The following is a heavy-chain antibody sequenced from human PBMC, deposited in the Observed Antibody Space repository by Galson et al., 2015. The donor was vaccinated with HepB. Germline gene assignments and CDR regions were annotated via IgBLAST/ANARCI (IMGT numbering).Heavy chain of an antibody. CDR2: VHWNDDK. J-gene: IGHJ4*02. CDR1: GFSLNNAGVS. Sequence: PALVKPTQTLTLTCSFSGFSLNNAGVSVNWFRQPPGKALEWLAVVHWNDDKRYSSPLKGRLTITKDTYNNQVVFTVTDMDPVDTATYYCGYRQSVPLGSSASIEYWGQGILVTVSS. CDR3: GYRQSVPLGSSASIEY. D-gene: IGHD3-10*01. V-gene: IGHV2-5*01.